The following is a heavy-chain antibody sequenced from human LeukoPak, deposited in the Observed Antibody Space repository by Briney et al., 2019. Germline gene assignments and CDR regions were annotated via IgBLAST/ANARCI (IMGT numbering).Heavy chain of an antibody. Sequence: GGSLRLSCAASGFTFSSYWMHWVRQAPGKGLVWVSRINSDGSSTVYADSVKGRFTISRDNAKNTLYLQMNSLRAEDTAVYFCARRGHGYGSPFDYWGQGTLVTVSS. J-gene: IGHJ4*02. CDR3: ARRGHGYGSPFDY. D-gene: IGHD5-18*01. CDR1: GFTFSSYW. V-gene: IGHV3-74*01. CDR2: INSDGSST.